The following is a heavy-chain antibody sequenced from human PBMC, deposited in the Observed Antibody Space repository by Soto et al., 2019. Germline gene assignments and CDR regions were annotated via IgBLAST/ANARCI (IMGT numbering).Heavy chain of an antibody. J-gene: IGHJ4*02. CDR1: GGTFSSYA. Sequence: QVQLVQSGAEVKKPGSSVKVSCKASGGTFSSYAISWVRQAPGQGLEWMGGIIPIFGTANYAAKFQGRVTITEDKATSTAYMELSSLRSEDTAVYYCAVVASRGNLNDYWGQGTLVTVSS. CDR3: AVVASRGNLNDY. D-gene: IGHD1-7*01. CDR2: IIPIFGTA. V-gene: IGHV1-69*06.